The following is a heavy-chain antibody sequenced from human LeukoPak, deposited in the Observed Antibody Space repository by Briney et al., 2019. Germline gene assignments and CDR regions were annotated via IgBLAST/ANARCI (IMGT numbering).Heavy chain of an antibody. V-gene: IGHV3-23*01. CDR3: AKGGAATMRDGYNYYYYYMEV. J-gene: IGHJ6*03. Sequence: PGGSLRLSCAASGITFSSHAMSWVRQAPGKGLDWVSLSSGSGGHTYYGDSVKGRFTISRDNSTNRLYLQMNSLRPEDTAVYYCAKGGAATMRDGYNYYYYYMEVWGRGTTVTVSS. CDR2: SSGSGGHT. CDR1: GITFSSHA. D-gene: IGHD5-24*01.